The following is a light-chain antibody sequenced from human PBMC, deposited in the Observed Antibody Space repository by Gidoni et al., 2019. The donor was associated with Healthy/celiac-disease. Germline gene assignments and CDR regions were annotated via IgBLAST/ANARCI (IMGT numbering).Light chain of an antibody. CDR2: CAS. Sequence: IVLTQSPGTLSLSQVERATLSCSASQSVSSSYLAWYQQKPGQAPRLLIYCASSRATGIPDRFSGSGSGTDFTLTISRLEPEDFAVYYCQQYGSSPPTFXXXTKVEIK. CDR1: QSVSSSY. J-gene: IGKJ1*01. V-gene: IGKV3-20*01. CDR3: QQYGSSPPT.